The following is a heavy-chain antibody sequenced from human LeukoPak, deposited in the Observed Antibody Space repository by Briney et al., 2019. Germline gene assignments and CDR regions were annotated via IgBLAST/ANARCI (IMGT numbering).Heavy chain of an antibody. V-gene: IGHV3-53*01. Sequence: GGSLRLSCAASGFTVGSNYMSWVRQAPGKGLEWVSVIYSGGSTYYADSVKGRFTISRDNSKNTLYLQMNSLRAEDTAVYYCAKDPGSYGSLYYFDYWGQGTLVTVSS. CDR1: GFTVGSNY. J-gene: IGHJ4*02. D-gene: IGHD5-18*01. CDR2: IYSGGST. CDR3: AKDPGSYGSLYYFDY.